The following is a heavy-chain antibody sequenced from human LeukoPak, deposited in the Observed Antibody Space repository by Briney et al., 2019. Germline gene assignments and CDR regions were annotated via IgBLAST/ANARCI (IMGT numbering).Heavy chain of an antibody. V-gene: IGHV4-34*01. D-gene: IGHD1-26*01. J-gene: IGHJ4*02. CDR3: AGGLMGATTGPYYFDY. CDR2: INHSGST. CDR1: GGSFSGYY. Sequence: SETLSLTCAVYGGSFSGYYWSWIRQPPGKGLEWIGEINHSGSTNYNPPLKSRVTISVDTSNNQFSLKLSSVTAADTAVYYCAGGLMGATTGPYYFDYWGQGTLVTVPS.